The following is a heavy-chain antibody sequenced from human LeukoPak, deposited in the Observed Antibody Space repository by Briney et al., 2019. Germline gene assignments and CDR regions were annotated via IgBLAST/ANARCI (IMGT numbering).Heavy chain of an antibody. Sequence: PGGSLRLSCAASGFTFSSYGMHWVRQAPGRGLEWVSAISGSGGSTYYADSVKGRFTISRDNSKNTLYLQMNSLRAEDTAVYYCAKGGRSQDIVLMVYAILSWFDPWGQGTLVTVSS. CDR1: GFTFSSYG. CDR3: AKGGRSQDIVLMVYAILSWFDP. V-gene: IGHV3-23*01. J-gene: IGHJ5*02. CDR2: ISGSGGST. D-gene: IGHD2-8*01.